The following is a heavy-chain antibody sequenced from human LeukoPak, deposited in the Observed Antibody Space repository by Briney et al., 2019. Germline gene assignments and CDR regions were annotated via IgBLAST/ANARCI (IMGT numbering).Heavy chain of an antibody. J-gene: IGHJ5*02. CDR1: GFTFSSYG. CDR3: ARDAATIPYNWFDP. CDR2: IWYDGSNK. D-gene: IGHD5-12*01. Sequence: GGSLRLSCAASGFTFSSYGMHWVRQAPGKGLEWVAVIWYDGSNKYYADSVKGRFTISRDNSKNTLYLQMNSLRAEDTAVYYCARDAATIPYNWFDPWGRGTLVTVSS. V-gene: IGHV3-33*01.